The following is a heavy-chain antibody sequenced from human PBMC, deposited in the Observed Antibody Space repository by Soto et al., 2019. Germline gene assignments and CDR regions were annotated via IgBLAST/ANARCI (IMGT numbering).Heavy chain of an antibody. V-gene: IGHV1-69*13. CDR3: ARDRYYDSSGYFDY. Sequence: SVKVSCKASGGTFSSYAISWVRQAPGQGLEWMGGIIPIFGTANYAQKFQGRVTITADESTSTAYMELSSLRSEDTAVYYCARDRYYDSSGYFDYWGQGTLVTVSS. CDR1: GGTFSSYA. D-gene: IGHD3-22*01. J-gene: IGHJ4*02. CDR2: IIPIFGTA.